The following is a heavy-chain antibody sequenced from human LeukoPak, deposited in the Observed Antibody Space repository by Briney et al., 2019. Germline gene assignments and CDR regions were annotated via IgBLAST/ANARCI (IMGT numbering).Heavy chain of an antibody. CDR1: GYTFTEYY. J-gene: IGHJ4*02. CDR3: ARGPRRAFDY. Sequence: ASVKVSCKASGYTFTEYYVHWVRQAPGQGLEWMGWLNPDSGGTNYAQKSEGRVTFTRDTSISTAYMEVNNVTSDDMAFYYCARGPRRAFDYWGQGTLVTVS. CDR2: LNPDSGGT. V-gene: IGHV1-2*02.